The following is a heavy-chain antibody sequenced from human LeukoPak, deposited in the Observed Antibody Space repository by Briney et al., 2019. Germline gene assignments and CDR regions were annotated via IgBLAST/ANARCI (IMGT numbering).Heavy chain of an antibody. CDR3: ARDPPLTWYAFDI. J-gene: IGHJ3*02. CDR2: INPSGGST. CDR1: GYTFTSYY. Sequence: ASVKVSCKASGYTFTSYYMHWVRQAPGQGLEWMGIINPSGGSTSYAQKFQGRVTMTWDTSTSTVYMELSSLRSEDTAVYYCARDPPLTWYAFDIWGQGTMVTVSS. V-gene: IGHV1-46*01. D-gene: IGHD3-16*01.